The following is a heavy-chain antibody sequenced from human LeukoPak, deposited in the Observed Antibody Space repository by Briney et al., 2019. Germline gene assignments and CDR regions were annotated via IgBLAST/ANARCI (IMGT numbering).Heavy chain of an antibody. CDR2: IWYDGSNR. CDR3: ARDQYAGFDY. V-gene: IGHV3-33*08. D-gene: IGHD2-8*01. CDR1: GFTFTTYG. Sequence: GGSLRLSCAASGFTFTTYGMSWVRQTPGKGLEWVAVIWYDGSNRYYADSVKGRFTISRDNSKNTLYLQMNSLRAEDTAVYYCARDQYAGFDYWGQGTLVTVSS. J-gene: IGHJ4*02.